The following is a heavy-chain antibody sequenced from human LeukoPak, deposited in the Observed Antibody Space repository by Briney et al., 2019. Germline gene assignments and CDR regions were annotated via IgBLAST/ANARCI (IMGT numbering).Heavy chain of an antibody. CDR3: ARDPTPVTTVTTFDY. J-gene: IGHJ4*02. CDR2: ISSGGTIT. CDR1: EFTFSDYY. V-gene: IGHV3-11*04. Sequence: PGGSLRLSCAASEFTFSDYYMSWISQAPGKGLEWVSYISSGGTITHYADSVKGRFTISRDNAKNLLYLQMNSLRAEDTAVYYCARDPTPVTTVTTFDYWGQGTLVTVSS. D-gene: IGHD4-17*01.